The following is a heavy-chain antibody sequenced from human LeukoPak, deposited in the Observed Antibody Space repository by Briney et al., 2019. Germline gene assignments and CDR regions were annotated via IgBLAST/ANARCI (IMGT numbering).Heavy chain of an antibody. CDR1: GFTVSSNS. Sequence: GGSLRLSCTVSGFTVSSNSMSWVRQAPGKGLEWVSSISSSSSYIYYADSVKGRFTISRDNAKNSLYLQMNSLRAEDTAVYYCARDLHYYDSSGYYYGGVFDYWGQGTLVTVSS. J-gene: IGHJ4*02. CDR2: ISSSSSYI. D-gene: IGHD3-22*01. V-gene: IGHV3-21*01. CDR3: ARDLHYYDSSGYYYGGVFDY.